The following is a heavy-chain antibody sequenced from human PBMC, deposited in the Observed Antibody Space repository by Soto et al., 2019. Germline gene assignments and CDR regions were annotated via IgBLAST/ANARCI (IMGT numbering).Heavy chain of an antibody. V-gene: IGHV4-34*01. J-gene: IGHJ4*02. CDR1: GGPFSGYY. D-gene: IGHD6-19*01. CDR2: INHRGGT. Sequence: FSGYGGPFSGYYWSWIRQTPGKGLEWIGEINHRGGTNYKTSLKSRVTISVDTSKNQFSLNLNSVTAADTAVYYCARSQRRGGSSGWPLWGQGTLVTVSS. CDR3: ARSQRRGGSSGWPL.